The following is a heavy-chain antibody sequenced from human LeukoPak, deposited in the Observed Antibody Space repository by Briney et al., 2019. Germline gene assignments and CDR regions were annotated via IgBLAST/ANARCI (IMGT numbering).Heavy chain of an antibody. V-gene: IGHV4-59*01. CDR1: GGSISSYY. D-gene: IGHD6-19*01. Sequence: SETLSLTCTVSGGSISSYYWSWIRQPPGKGLEWIGYIYYSGSTNYNPSLKSRVTISVDTSKNQFSLKLSSVTAADTAVYYCARDEVSGSGWYAGAFDIWGQGTMVTVSS. CDR3: ARDEVSGSGWYAGAFDI. CDR2: IYYSGST. J-gene: IGHJ3*02.